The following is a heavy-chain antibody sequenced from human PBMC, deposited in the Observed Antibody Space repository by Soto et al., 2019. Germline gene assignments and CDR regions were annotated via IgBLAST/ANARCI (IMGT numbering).Heavy chain of an antibody. CDR3: ARGRYGDY. CDR2: ISAHNGNT. J-gene: IGHJ4*02. CDR1: GYTFTSYG. D-gene: IGHD1-1*01. V-gene: IGHV1-18*01. Sequence: QVHLVQSGAEVKKPGASVKVSCKASGYTFTSYGITWVRQAPGQGLEWRGWISAHNGNTDYAQKLQGRVIVTRDTSTSTAYMELRSLISDDTAVYYCARGRYGDYWGQEALVTVSS.